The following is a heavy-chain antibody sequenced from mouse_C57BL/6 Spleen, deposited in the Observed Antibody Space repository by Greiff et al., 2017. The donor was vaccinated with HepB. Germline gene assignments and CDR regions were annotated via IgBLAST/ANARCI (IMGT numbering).Heavy chain of an antibody. CDR2: ISYDGSN. CDR3: ARDATSGSRGFAY. J-gene: IGHJ3*01. CDR1: GYSITSGYY. Sequence: EVQLVESGPGLVKPSQSLSLTCSVTGYSITSGYYWNWIRQFPGNKLEWMGYISYDGSNNYNPSLKNRISITRDTSKNQFFLKLNSVTTEDTATYYCARDATSGSRGFAYWGQGTLVTVSA. D-gene: IGHD1-1*01. V-gene: IGHV3-6*01.